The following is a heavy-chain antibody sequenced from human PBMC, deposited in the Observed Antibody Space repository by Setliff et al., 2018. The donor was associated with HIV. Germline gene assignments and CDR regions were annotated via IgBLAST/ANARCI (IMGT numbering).Heavy chain of an antibody. CDR3: VRTGSSTSWGVYHYYYMDI. D-gene: IGHD3-10*01. V-gene: IGHV4-39*01. CDR2: IYYSGTT. Sequence: PSETLSLNCTLAGGSISRSNYVWGWIRQSPGKGLEWIGSIYYSGTTYYNPSLKSRVTVSVDTSKNQFSLEMTSMTAADTAVYYCVRTGSSTSWGVYHYYYMDIWGKGTTVTVSS. CDR1: GGSISRSNYV. J-gene: IGHJ6*03.